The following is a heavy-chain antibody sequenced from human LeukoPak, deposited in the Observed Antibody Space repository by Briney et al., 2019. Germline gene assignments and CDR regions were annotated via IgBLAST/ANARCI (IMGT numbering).Heavy chain of an antibody. CDR1: GFTFSSYW. V-gene: IGHV3-7*01. J-gene: IGHJ4*02. Sequence: PGGSLRLSCAASGFTFSSYWMSWVRQAPGKGLEWVANIKQDGSEKYYVDSVKGRFTISRDNAKNSLYLQMNSLRAEDTAVYYCARDCSGGSCYRGDYWGQGTLVTVSS. D-gene: IGHD2-15*01. CDR2: IKQDGSEK. CDR3: ARDCSGGSCYRGDY.